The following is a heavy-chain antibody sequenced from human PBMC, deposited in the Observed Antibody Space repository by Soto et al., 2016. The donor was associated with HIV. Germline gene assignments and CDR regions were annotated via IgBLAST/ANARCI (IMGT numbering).Heavy chain of an antibody. V-gene: IGHV3-73*01. CDR3: TRYWEVLGWYFDL. Sequence: EMQLVESWGEAWSSRGGSLKLSCAASGFTFSDSSTHWVRQASGKGLEWVGRIGSKTNNYATEYGASVKGRFTISRDDSKNTAYLEMNSLKTEDAAVYYCTRYWEVLGWYFDLWGRGTLVTVSS. D-gene: IGHD1-26*01. CDR1: GFTFSDSS. J-gene: IGHJ2*01. CDR2: IGSKTNNYAT.